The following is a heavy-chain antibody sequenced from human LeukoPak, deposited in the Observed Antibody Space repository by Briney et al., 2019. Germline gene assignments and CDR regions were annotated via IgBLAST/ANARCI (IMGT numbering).Heavy chain of an antibody. V-gene: IGHV4-61*02. CDR3: AREGITGTTWSYYYYYMDV. J-gene: IGHJ6*03. CDR1: GGSISSGSYY. D-gene: IGHD1-7*01. Sequence: SETLSLTCTVSGGSISSGSYYWSWIRQPAGKGLEWIGRIYTSGSTNYNPSLKSRVTISVDTSKNQFYLKLSSVTAADTAVYYCAREGITGTTWSYYYYYMDVWGKGTTVTVSS. CDR2: IYTSGST.